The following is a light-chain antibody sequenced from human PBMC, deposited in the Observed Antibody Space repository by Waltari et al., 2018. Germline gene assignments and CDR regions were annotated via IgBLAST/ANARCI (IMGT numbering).Light chain of an antibody. CDR1: GSNIASNY. V-gene: IGLV1-47*01. CDR2: KDN. J-gene: IGLJ2*01. CDR3: ATWDDSLSGVV. Sequence: TIPCSGSGSNIASNYVYWYQHLPGMAPKLLISKDNQRPSGVPDQFSGSKSGTSASLAISGLRSEDEADYYCATWDDSLSGVVFGGGTKLTVL.